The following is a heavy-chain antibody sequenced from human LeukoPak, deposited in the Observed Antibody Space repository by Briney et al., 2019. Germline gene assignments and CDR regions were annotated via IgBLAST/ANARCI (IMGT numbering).Heavy chain of an antibody. J-gene: IGHJ4*02. CDR2: IYHTGST. D-gene: IGHD6-19*01. V-gene: IGHV4-4*02. CDR1: GDSFGSLYW. CDR3: TNSRAGPYTSGSYSTLDH. Sequence: SETLSLTCTVSGDSFGSLYWWNWVRQPPGKGLEWIGEIYHTGSTNYNPSLKGRVSFSVDRSKNQFSLSPSSVTAADTAVYYCTNSRAGPYTSGSYSTLDHWGRGILVTVSS.